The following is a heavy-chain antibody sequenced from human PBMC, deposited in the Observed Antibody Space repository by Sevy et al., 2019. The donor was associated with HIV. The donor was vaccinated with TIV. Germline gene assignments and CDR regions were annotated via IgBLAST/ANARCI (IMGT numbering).Heavy chain of an antibody. Sequence: GGSLRLSCAASGFTFSSYEMNWVRQAPGKGLEWISYISSSGSTIYYADSVKGRFTISRDNAKNSLYLQMNSLRAEDTAVYYCGMSDYGSGRFWGQGTLVTVSS. J-gene: IGHJ4*02. CDR2: ISSSGSTI. CDR1: GFTFSSYE. V-gene: IGHV3-48*03. CDR3: GMSDYGSGRF. D-gene: IGHD3-10*01.